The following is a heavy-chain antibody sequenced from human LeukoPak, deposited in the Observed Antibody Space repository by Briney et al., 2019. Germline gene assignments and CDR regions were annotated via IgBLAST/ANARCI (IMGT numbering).Heavy chain of an antibody. V-gene: IGHV3-48*02. CDR3: ARDRDYAFDS. Sequence: GGSLRLSCAASVFDFSSNSMNWVRRAPWKGLEWVSYIGGTHSNIYYADSVKGRFTISRDDAKNSLYLQMNSLRDEDTAVYYCARDRDYAFDSWGQGTLVTVSS. CDR1: VFDFSSNS. J-gene: IGHJ4*02. CDR2: IGGTHSNI. D-gene: IGHD4-17*01.